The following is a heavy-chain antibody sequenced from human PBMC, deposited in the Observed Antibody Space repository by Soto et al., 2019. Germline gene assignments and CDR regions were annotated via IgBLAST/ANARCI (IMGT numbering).Heavy chain of an antibody. Sequence: GGSLRLSCAPSGFIFRNYLMHWVRQAPGKGLVWISRINSDGSSASYADSVKGRFTISRDNAKNTLYLQMTSLRAEDTAVYYCARLRCSGGTCYSEIDYWGQGTLVTVSS. J-gene: IGHJ4*02. CDR3: ARLRCSGGTCYSEIDY. CDR1: GFIFRNYL. D-gene: IGHD2-15*01. V-gene: IGHV3-74*01. CDR2: INSDGSSA.